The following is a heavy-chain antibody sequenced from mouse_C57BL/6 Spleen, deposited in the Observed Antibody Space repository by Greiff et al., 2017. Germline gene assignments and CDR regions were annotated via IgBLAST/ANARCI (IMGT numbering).Heavy chain of an antibody. V-gene: IGHV1-74*01. Sequence: QVQLKQPGAELLKPGASVKVSCKTSGYTFTTYWMHRVKQRPGQGLEWIGRIHPSDNDTNYNQKFKGKATLTVAKSSSTAYMQLSSLTSEDSAVYYCAIWGYGGYWGQGTTLTVSA. CDR2: IHPSDNDT. CDR3: AIWGYGGY. D-gene: IGHD2-2*01. CDR1: GYTFTTYW. J-gene: IGHJ2*01.